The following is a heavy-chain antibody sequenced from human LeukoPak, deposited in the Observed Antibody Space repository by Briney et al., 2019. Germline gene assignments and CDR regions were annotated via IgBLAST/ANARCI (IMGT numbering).Heavy chain of an antibody. CDR2: MNPNSGNT. CDR1: GYTFTSYD. D-gene: IGHD3-3*01. J-gene: IGHJ6*03. Sequence: ASVKVSCKASGYTFTSYDINWVRQATGQGLEWMGWMNPNSGNTGYAQKFQGRVTITRNTSISTAYMELSSLRSEDTAVYYCARGPGEYDFWSGYYYYYYMDVWGKGTTVTVPS. V-gene: IGHV1-8*03. CDR3: ARGPGEYDFWSGYYYYYYMDV.